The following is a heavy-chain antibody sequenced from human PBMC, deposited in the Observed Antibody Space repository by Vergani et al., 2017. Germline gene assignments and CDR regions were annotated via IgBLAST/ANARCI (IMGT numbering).Heavy chain of an antibody. Sequence: QVQLVQSGAEVKKPGASVKVSCKASGYTFSSYYMHWVRQAPGQGLEWMGIINHSGGSTSYAQKFQGRVTMTRDTSTSTVYMELSSLRADDTAVYYCSKDSSGWYSPVYWSQGTLVTVSS. CDR1: GYTFSSYY. J-gene: IGHJ4*02. CDR2: INHSGGST. V-gene: IGHV1-46*01. D-gene: IGHD6-19*01. CDR3: SKDSSGWYSPVY.